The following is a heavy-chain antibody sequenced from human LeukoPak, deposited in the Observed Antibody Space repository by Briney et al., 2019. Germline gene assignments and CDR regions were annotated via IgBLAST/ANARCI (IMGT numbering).Heavy chain of an antibody. CDR3: ARDAPGGIYYMDV. CDR1: GGSISSYY. V-gene: IGHV4-4*07. Sequence: SETLSLTCAVSGGSISSYYWSWIRQPAGKGLEWIGRISPSGSTNYSPSLKSRVTMSVDTSKNQFSLKLTSVTAADTAVYYCARDAPGGIYYMDVWGKGTTVTVSS. D-gene: IGHD1-14*01. J-gene: IGHJ6*03. CDR2: ISPSGST.